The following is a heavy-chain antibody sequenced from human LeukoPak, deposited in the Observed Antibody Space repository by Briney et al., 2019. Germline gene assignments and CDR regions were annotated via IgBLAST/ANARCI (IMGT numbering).Heavy chain of an antibody. CDR2: LYTSGTT. D-gene: IGHD6-19*01. CDR1: GVSISSGSYY. V-gene: IGHV4-61*09. J-gene: IGHJ4*02. Sequence: SETLSLTCTVSGVSISSGSYYWTWLRQPAGKGLEWIGHLYTSGTTSYNPSLQSRVTISADTSKHQFSLRLTSVTAADTAVYYCARAGGSVGWYGTIDSWGQGTLVTVSS. CDR3: ARAGGSVGWYGTIDS.